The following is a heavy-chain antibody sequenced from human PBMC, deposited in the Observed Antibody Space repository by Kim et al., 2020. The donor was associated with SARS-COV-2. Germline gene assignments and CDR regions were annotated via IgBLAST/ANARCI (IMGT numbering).Heavy chain of an antibody. Sequence: ASVKVSCKASGYGFTNNYVHWVRLAPGQGLEWMGMVYPHDGSTSYAQNFQGRVAITSDTSTTTVYMELRSLRSDDTAMYYCARDLEGFDYWGQGTLVTVS. CDR3: ARDLEGFDY. CDR1: GYGFTNNY. V-gene: IGHV1-46*01. J-gene: IGHJ4*02. D-gene: IGHD1-1*01. CDR2: VYPHDGST.